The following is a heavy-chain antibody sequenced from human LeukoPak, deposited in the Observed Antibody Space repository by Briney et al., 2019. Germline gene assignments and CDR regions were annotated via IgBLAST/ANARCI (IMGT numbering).Heavy chain of an antibody. V-gene: IGHV1-69*13. J-gene: IGHJ4*02. CDR3: TRESGSYHGNDY. CDR2: IIPIFGTA. Sequence: ASVKVSCKASGGTFSSYAISWVRQAPGQGLEWMGGIIPIFGTANYAQKFQGRVTITADESTSTAYMELSSMRSEDTAVYYCTRESGSYHGNDYWGQGTLVTVSS. CDR1: GGTFSSYA. D-gene: IGHD1-26*01.